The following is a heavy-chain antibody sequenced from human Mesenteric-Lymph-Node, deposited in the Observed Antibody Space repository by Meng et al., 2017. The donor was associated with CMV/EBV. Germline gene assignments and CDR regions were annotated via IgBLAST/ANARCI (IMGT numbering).Heavy chain of an antibody. V-gene: IGHV3-23*01. CDR1: GFTFSPYS. D-gene: IGHD3-3*01. CDR2: VSGSGDRT. J-gene: IGHJ4*02. CDR3: ANPSTIFGVVSPFDY. Sequence: GESLKISCAASGFTFSPYSMNWVRQAPGKGLEWVSAVSGSGDRTYSADSVKGRFTISRDNSKNTVYLQMNSLRADDTAVYYCANPSTIFGVVSPFDYWGQGTLVTVSS.